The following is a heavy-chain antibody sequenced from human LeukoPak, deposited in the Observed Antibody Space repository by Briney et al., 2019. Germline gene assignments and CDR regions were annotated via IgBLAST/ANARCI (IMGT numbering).Heavy chain of an antibody. D-gene: IGHD6-13*01. CDR1: GFTFHEYA. CDR3: ATDLTAAGGAFDI. J-gene: IGHJ3*02. Sequence: PGRSLRLSCAASGFTFHEYAMHWVRQAPGKGLEWVSGISWNSGSIGYADSVKGRFTISRDNAKNSLYLQMNSLRAEDTALYYCATDLTAAGGAFDIWGQGTMVTVSS. V-gene: IGHV3-9*01. CDR2: ISWNSGSI.